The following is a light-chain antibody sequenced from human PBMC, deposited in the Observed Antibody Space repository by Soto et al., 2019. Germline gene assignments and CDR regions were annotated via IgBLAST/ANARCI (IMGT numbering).Light chain of an antibody. Sequence: DIQMTQSPSSLSASVGARVTITCRASQGIRNDLGWYQQKPVKAPKRLIYGASSLQSGVPSKFSGSGSGTEFTLTISSLQPEDSATYYCQQSYSTVLTFGGGTKVEIK. V-gene: IGKV1-17*01. J-gene: IGKJ4*01. CDR1: QGIRND. CDR3: QQSYSTVLT. CDR2: GAS.